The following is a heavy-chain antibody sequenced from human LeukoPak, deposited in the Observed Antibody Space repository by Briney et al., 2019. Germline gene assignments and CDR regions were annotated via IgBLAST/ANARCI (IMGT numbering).Heavy chain of an antibody. Sequence: GGSLRLSRATSGFTSSDYYMSWIRQAPGKGLEWVSYISKSGTTIYYADSVKGRFTISRDNAKNSLSLYMNSLRAEDTAVYFCARDGDDTYYFDSWGQGALVTVSS. CDR3: ARDGDDTYYFDS. CDR2: ISKSGTTI. CDR1: GFTSSDYY. J-gene: IGHJ4*02. V-gene: IGHV3-11*01.